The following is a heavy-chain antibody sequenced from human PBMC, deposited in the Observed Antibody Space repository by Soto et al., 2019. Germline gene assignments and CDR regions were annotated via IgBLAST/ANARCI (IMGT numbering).Heavy chain of an antibody. J-gene: IGHJ4*02. D-gene: IGHD6-6*01. CDR1: GYTFTGYY. Sequence: QVQLVQSGAEVKKPGASVKVSCKASGYTFTGYYMHWVRQAPGQGLEWMGWINPNSGGTNYAQKFQGWVTMTRDTCIRTDYMELSRLRSDDTAVDYCGRGGSIAAHIDYWGQGTLVTVSS. CDR3: GRGGSIAAHIDY. V-gene: IGHV1-2*04. CDR2: INPNSGGT.